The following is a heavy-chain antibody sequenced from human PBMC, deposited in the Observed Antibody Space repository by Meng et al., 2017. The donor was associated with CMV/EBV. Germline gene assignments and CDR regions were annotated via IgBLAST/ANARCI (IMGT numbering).Heavy chain of an antibody. V-gene: IGHV1-69*06. CDR2: IIPIFGKE. J-gene: IGHJ5*02. D-gene: IGHD3-10*01. CDR1: FSSYA. Sequence: FSSYAISWVLQAPVQGLEWMGGIIPIFGKENYAKKFQGRVTITADKSTSTAYMELSSLRSEDTAVYYCARGASARDGFGKLLAWFDPWGQGTLVTVSS. CDR3: ARGASARDGFGKLLAWFDP.